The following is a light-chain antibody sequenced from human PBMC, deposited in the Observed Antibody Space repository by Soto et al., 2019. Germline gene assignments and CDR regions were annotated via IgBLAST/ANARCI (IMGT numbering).Light chain of an antibody. J-gene: IGKJ4*01. V-gene: IGKV3-15*01. CDR2: GAS. CDR1: QSVSSN. Sequence: EIVMTQSPATLSVSPGERATRSCRASQSVSSNLAWYQQKPGQAPRLLIYGASTRATGIPARFSGSGSGTEFTLTISSLQSEDFAVYYCQQYNNWPLTFGGGTKVYIK. CDR3: QQYNNWPLT.